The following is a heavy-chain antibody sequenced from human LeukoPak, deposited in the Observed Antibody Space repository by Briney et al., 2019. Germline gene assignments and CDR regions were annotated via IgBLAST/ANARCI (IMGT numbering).Heavy chain of an antibody. J-gene: IGHJ3*02. V-gene: IGHV3-11*01. Sequence: KPGGSLRLSCAASGFTFSDYYMSWIRQAPGKGLEWLSYISSSGSSIYYADSVKGRFTISRDNAKNSLYLQMNSLRAEDTAVYYCAGAKGSLLAFDIWGQGTMVTVSS. CDR2: ISSSGSSI. D-gene: IGHD3-10*01. CDR3: AGAKGSLLAFDI. CDR1: GFTFSDYY.